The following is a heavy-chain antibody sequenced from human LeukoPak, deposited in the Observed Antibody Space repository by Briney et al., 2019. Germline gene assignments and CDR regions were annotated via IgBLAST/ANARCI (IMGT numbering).Heavy chain of an antibody. CDR1: GGSISSYY. CDR2: IYTSGST. CDR3: AREPNYYDSSGYYYDAFDI. D-gene: IGHD3-22*01. V-gene: IGHV4-4*07. J-gene: IGHJ3*02. Sequence: SETLSLTCTVSGGSISSYYGSWIRQPAGKGLEWIGRIYTSGSTNYNPSLKSRVTMSVDTSKNQFSLKLSSVTAADTAVYYCAREPNYYDSSGYYYDAFDIWGQGTMVTVSS.